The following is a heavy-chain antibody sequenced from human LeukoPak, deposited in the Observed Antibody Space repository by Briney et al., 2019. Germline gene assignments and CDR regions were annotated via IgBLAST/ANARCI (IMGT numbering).Heavy chain of an antibody. D-gene: IGHD3-3*01. CDR1: GFTFSSYG. Sequence: GGSLRLSCAAPGFTFSSYGMHWVRQAPGKGLEWVAVISYDGSNKYYADSVKGRFTISRDNSKNTLYLQMNSLRAEDTAVYYCATLRPTYYFDYWGQGTLVTVSS. V-gene: IGHV3-30*03. CDR3: ATLRPTYYFDY. CDR2: ISYDGSNK. J-gene: IGHJ4*02.